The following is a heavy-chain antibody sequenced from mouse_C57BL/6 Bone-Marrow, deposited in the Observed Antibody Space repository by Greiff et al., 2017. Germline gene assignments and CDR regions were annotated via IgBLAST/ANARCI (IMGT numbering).Heavy chain of an antibody. J-gene: IGHJ2*01. V-gene: IGHV1-81*01. Sequence: QVQLKESGAELARPGASVKLSCKASGYTFTSYGISWVKQRTGQGLEWIGEIYPRSGNTYYNEKFKGKATLTADKSSSTAYMELRSLTSEDSAVYFCARGIYYGSSDYFDYWGQGTTLTVSS. CDR1: GYTFTSYG. D-gene: IGHD1-1*01. CDR3: ARGIYYGSSDYFDY. CDR2: IYPRSGNT.